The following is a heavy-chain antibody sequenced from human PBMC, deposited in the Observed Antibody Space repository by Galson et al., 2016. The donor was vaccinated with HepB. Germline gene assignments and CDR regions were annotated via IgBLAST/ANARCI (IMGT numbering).Heavy chain of an antibody. J-gene: IGHJ6*02. D-gene: IGHD6-19*01. CDR1: GYTFTSYG. CDR2: ISAYNGNR. V-gene: IGHV1-18*04. Sequence: SVKVSCKASGYTFTSYGISWVRQAPGQGLEWMGWISAYNGNRNYAQKLQGRVTMTTDTSTNTAYMDMRSLRSDGTAIYYCARPYSSGWRSRVLYYYYGMDVWGQGTRSPSP. CDR3: ARPYSSGWRSRVLYYYYGMDV.